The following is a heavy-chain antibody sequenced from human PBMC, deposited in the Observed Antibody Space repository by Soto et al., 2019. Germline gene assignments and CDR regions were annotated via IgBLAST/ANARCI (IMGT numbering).Heavy chain of an antibody. Sequence: GGSLRLSCAASGFTFSSFSMNWVRQAPGKGLEWVSYISISSSLINYADSVKGRFAISRDNAKNSLYLQMNSLKDEDTAVYYCAIFRGDIVLWGRGTLVTVSS. J-gene: IGHJ4*02. D-gene: IGHD2-8*01. V-gene: IGHV3-48*02. CDR2: ISISSSLI. CDR3: AIFRGDIVL. CDR1: GFTFSSFS.